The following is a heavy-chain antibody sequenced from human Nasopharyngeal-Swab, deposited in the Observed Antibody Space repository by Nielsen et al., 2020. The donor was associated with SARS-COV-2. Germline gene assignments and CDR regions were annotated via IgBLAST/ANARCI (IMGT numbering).Heavy chain of an antibody. D-gene: IGHD4-17*01. J-gene: IGHJ5*02. CDR2: IDPNTGGT. V-gene: IGHV1-2*06. CDR3: AKGLTTMTTLDWLDP. CDR1: GGTFSSYA. Sequence: ASVKVSCKASGGTFSSYAISWVRQAPGQGLEWMGRIDPNTGGTKYRQNFQGRVTMTRDTSTSTAYMELTGLRSDDTAVYYCAKGLTTMTTLDWLDPWGQGTLVTVSS.